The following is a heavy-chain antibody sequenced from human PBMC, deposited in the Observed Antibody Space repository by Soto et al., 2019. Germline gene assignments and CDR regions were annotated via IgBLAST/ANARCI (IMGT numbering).Heavy chain of an antibody. D-gene: IGHD3-10*01. CDR2: IGTTGDT. CDR1: GFMFRVYD. Sequence: LRLSCAASGFMFRVYDMHWVRQPAGKGLEWVSAIGTTGDTYYAGSVKGRFTISREDARSSLYLRVNSLSVGDTAVYYCARRSRLGSGSLRPGPSDIFDIWGQGTTVTVSS. CDR3: ARRSRLGSGSLRPGPSDIFDI. J-gene: IGHJ3*02. V-gene: IGHV3-13*01.